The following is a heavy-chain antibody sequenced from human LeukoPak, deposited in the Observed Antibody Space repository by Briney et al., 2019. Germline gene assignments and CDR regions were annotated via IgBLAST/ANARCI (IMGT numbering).Heavy chain of an antibody. CDR2: IYSGGNT. D-gene: IGHD2-8*01. J-gene: IGHJ4*02. CDR1: GFTVSSNY. Sequence: PGGSXRLSCAASGFTVSSNYMSWVRQXPGKGLEWVSVIYSGGNTYYADSVKGRFTISRDNSKNTMYLQMNSLRAEDTAVYFCARELCSNGVCYTAFDYWGQGTLVTVSS. V-gene: IGHV3-66*01. CDR3: ARELCSNGVCYTAFDY.